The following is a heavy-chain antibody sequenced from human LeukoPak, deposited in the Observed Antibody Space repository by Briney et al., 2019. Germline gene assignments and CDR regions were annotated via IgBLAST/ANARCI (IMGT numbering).Heavy chain of an antibody. Sequence: TGGSLRLSCAASGLTVSSNYMSWVRQAPGKGLEWVSVIYSGGSTYYADSVKGRFTISRDNSKNTLYLQMNSLRPEDTAVYYCARDLPPAPWNGMDVWGQGTTVIVSS. V-gene: IGHV3-53*01. CDR1: GLTVSSNY. J-gene: IGHJ6*02. D-gene: IGHD2-2*01. CDR2: IYSGGST. CDR3: ARDLPPAPWNGMDV.